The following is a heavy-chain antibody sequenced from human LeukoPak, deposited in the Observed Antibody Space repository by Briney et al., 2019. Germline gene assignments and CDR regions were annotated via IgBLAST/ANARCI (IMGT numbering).Heavy chain of an antibody. D-gene: IGHD2-15*01. Sequence: PGGSLRLSCAASGFTFSSYAMSWVRQAPGTGLEWVSAISGSGGSTYYADSVKGRFTISRDNAKNSLYLQMNSLRAEDTALYYCAKGVVVVVAATGFDYWGQGTLVTVSS. J-gene: IGHJ4*02. CDR3: AKGVVVVVAATGFDY. CDR2: ISGSGGST. CDR1: GFTFSSYA. V-gene: IGHV3-23*01.